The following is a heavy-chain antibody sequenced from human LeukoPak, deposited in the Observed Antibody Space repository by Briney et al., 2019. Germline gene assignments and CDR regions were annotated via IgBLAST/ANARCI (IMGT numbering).Heavy chain of an antibody. CDR2: FYYSGST. CDR3: ARRPYCSSTSCYNRYFDY. J-gene: IGHJ4*02. D-gene: IGHD2-2*02. Sequence: SETLSLTCTVSGGSISSSSYYWGWIRQPPGKGLEWIGSFYYSGSTYYNPSLKSRVTISVDTSKNQFSLKLSSVTAADTAVYYCARRPYCSSTSCYNRYFDYWGQGTLVTVSS. CDR1: GGSISSSSYY. V-gene: IGHV4-39*01.